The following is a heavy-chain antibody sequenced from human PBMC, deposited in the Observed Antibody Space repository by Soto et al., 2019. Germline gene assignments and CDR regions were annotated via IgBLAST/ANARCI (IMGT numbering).Heavy chain of an antibody. CDR2: IIPIFGTA. J-gene: IGHJ5*02. D-gene: IGHD6-19*01. CDR1: GGTFSSYA. CDR3: VRARIAVAGTMDWFDP. V-gene: IGHV1-69*13. Sequence: SVKVSCKASGGTFSSYAISWVRQAPGQGLEWMGGIIPIFGTANYAQKFQGRVTTTADESTSTAYMELSSLRSEDTAVYYCVRARIAVAGTMDWFDPWGQGTLVTVSS.